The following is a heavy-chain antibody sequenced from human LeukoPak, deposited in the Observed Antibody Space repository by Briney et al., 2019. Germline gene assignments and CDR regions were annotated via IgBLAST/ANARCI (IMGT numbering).Heavy chain of an antibody. CDR3: ARYAADGRNLEY. Sequence: SETLSLTCTVSGGSISGYYLSWIRQPPGKGLEWIGYIYYSGSTSYNPTLKSRVSISVDTSKKQFSLKLSSVTAADTAVYYCARYAADGRNLEYWGQGTLVTVSS. D-gene: IGHD5-24*01. CDR2: IYYSGST. J-gene: IGHJ4*02. CDR1: GGSISGYY. V-gene: IGHV4-59*01.